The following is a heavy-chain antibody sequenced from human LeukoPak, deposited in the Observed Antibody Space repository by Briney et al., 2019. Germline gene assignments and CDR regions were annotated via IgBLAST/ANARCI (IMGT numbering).Heavy chain of an antibody. CDR3: ARVSCDSSGYYLFAFDI. Sequence: GGSLRLSCAASGFTFSSYSMNWVRQAPGKGLEWVSSISSSSSYIYYADSVKGRFTISRDNAKNSLYLQMNSLRAEDTAVYYCARVSCDSSGYYLFAFDIWGQGTMVTVSS. J-gene: IGHJ3*02. V-gene: IGHV3-21*01. D-gene: IGHD3-22*01. CDR1: GFTFSSYS. CDR2: ISSSSSYI.